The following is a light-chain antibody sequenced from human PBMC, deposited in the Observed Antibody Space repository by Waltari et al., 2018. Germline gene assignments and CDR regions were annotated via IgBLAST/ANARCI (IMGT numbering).Light chain of an antibody. CDR1: QRVSSYY. V-gene: IGKV3-20*01. J-gene: IGKJ1*01. CDR3: QQYGSSPGT. Sequence: EIVLTQSPGTLSLSPGERATLSCRASQRVSSYYLAWYQQKPGQAPRLLIYDTSSRATGIPDRFSGIGSGTDFTLSISRLEPEDFAVYYCQQYGSSPGTFGQGTKVEVK. CDR2: DTS.